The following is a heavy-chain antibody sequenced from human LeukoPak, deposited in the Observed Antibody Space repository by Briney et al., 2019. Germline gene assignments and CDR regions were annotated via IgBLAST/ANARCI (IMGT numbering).Heavy chain of an antibody. CDR1: GFTFSSYA. Sequence: GGSLRLSCAASGFTFSSYAMHWVRQAPGKGLEWVAVISYDGSNKYYADSVKGRFTISRDNSKNTLYLQMNSLRAEDTAVYYCARERWYDAFDIWGQGTTVTVSS. D-gene: IGHD4-23*01. CDR2: ISYDGSNK. V-gene: IGHV3-30-3*01. J-gene: IGHJ3*02. CDR3: ARERWYDAFDI.